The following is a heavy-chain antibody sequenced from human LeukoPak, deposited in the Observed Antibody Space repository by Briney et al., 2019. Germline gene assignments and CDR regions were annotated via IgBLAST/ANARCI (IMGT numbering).Heavy chain of an antibody. CDR3: AKGENDY. CDR1: GFTFSAYD. J-gene: IGHJ4*02. CDR2: ISYDGSNK. Sequence: GGSLRLSCAASGFTFSAYDMNWVRQAPGKGLEWVAVISYDGSNKYYADSVKGRFTISRDNSKNTLFLQMNSLRAEDTAVYYCAKGENDYWGQGTLVTVSS. V-gene: IGHV3-30*18.